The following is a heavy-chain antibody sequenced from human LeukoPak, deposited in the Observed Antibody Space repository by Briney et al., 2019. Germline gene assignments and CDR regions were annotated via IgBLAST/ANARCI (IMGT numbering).Heavy chain of an antibody. V-gene: IGHV4-34*12. CDR3: ARHAYCSGGSCPDF. J-gene: IGHJ4*02. CDR2: IFRSGST. CDR1: GGSFSGYY. D-gene: IGHD2-15*01. Sequence: PSETLSLTCAVYGGSFSGYYWSWIRQPPGKGLEWIGSIFRSGSTHYHPSLKSRVTISVDTSKNQFSLKLSSVTAADTAVYYCARHAYCSGGSCPDFWGQGTLVTVSS.